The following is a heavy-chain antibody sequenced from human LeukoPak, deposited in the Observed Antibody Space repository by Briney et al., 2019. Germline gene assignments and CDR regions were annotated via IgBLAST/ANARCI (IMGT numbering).Heavy chain of an antibody. CDR3: ARGLVLGAFDI. V-gene: IGHV3-64*01. D-gene: IGHD2-15*01. Sequence: PGGSLRLSCAASGFTFSSYSMNWVRQTPGKGPEYVSVISSNGGSTYYANSVKGSFTISRDNSKNTLYLQMGSLRAEDMAVYYCARGLVLGAFDIWGQGRMVTVSS. J-gene: IGHJ3*02. CDR1: GFTFSSYS. CDR2: ISSNGGST.